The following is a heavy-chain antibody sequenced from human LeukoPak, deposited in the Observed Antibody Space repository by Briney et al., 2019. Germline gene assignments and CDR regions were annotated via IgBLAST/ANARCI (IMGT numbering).Heavy chain of an antibody. CDR3: ARGWDTRSRIEAADSPQGYYYYGMDV. Sequence: SQTLSLTCAISGDSVSSNSAAWNWIRQSPSRGLEWLGRTYYRSKWYNDYAVSVKSRITINPDTSKNQFSLQLNSVTPEDTAVYYCARGWDTRSRIEAADSPQGYYYYGMDVWGQGTTVTVSS. J-gene: IGHJ6*02. CDR1: GDSVSSNSAA. D-gene: IGHD6-13*01. V-gene: IGHV6-1*01. CDR2: TYYRSKWYN.